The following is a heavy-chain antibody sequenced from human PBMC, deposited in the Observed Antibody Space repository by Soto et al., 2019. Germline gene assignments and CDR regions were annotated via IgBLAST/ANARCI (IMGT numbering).Heavy chain of an antibody. V-gene: IGHV4-34*01. D-gene: IGHD6-13*01. Sequence: SETLSLTCAVSGWSLSDYYWSWIRQSPGKGLEWIGEINHSGSTNYNPSLKSRVTISVDTSKNQFSLKLSSVTAADTAVYYCAREPRRTAAAGSTAFDYWGQGTLVTVSS. CDR1: GWSLSDYY. CDR2: INHSGST. CDR3: AREPRRTAAAGSTAFDY. J-gene: IGHJ4*02.